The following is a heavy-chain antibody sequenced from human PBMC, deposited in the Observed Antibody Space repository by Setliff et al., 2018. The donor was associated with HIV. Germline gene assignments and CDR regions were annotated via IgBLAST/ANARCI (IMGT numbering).Heavy chain of an antibody. CDR2: IKSKTDGGTT. D-gene: IGHD2-15*01. Sequence: PGGSLRLSCTASGFTFSRHAMTWVRQAPGKGLEWVGRIKSKTDGGTTDYAAPVKGRFTISRDDSKNTLYLQMNSLKTEDTAVYYCAKMVGGSRSSGSCYFDYWGQGTLVTVSS. V-gene: IGHV3-15*01. CDR3: AKMVGGSRSSGSCYFDY. J-gene: IGHJ4*02. CDR1: GFTFSRHA.